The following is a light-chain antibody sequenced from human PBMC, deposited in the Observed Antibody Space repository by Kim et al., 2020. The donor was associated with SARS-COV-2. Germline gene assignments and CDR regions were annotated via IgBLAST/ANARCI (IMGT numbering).Light chain of an antibody. Sequence: SSELTQDPAVSVALGQTVRITCQGDSLRSYYASWYQQKPGQAPVRVIYGKNNRPSGIPDRFSGSSSGNTASLTITGAQAEDEADYYCNSWDSSGSWVFGGGTKLTVL. CDR2: GKN. CDR1: SLRSYY. CDR3: NSWDSSGSWV. J-gene: IGLJ3*02. V-gene: IGLV3-19*02.